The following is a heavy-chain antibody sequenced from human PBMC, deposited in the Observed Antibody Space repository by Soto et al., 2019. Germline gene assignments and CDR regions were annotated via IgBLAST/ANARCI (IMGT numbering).Heavy chain of an antibody. Sequence: GGSLRLSCAASGFTFSSYAMSWVRQAPGKGLEWVANIKQDGSEKYYADSVKGRFTISRDNAKNSLYLQMNSLRAEDTAVYYCARDIVVVPAAMDYYYYYGMDVWGQGTTVTVSS. J-gene: IGHJ6*02. V-gene: IGHV3-7*05. CDR2: IKQDGSEK. CDR3: ARDIVVVPAAMDYYYYYGMDV. D-gene: IGHD2-2*01. CDR1: GFTFSSYA.